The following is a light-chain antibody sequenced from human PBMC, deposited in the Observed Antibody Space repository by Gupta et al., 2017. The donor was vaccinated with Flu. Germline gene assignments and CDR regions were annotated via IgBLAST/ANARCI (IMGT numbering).Light chain of an antibody. J-gene: IGLJ3*02. CDR1: SSDVGGDKY. V-gene: IGLV2-14*01. Sequence: SITIACTGTSSDVGGDKYVSWYQQHPGKVPKLIIYEVSIRPSGVSNRFSGSTSGNTASLTISGLQAEDEADYYCSSFTSTSTLLFGGGTKLTVL. CDR3: SSFTSTSTLL. CDR2: EVS.